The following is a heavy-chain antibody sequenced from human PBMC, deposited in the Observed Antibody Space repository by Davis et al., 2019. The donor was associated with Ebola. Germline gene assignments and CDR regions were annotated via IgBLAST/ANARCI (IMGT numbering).Heavy chain of an antibody. CDR2: IYPGDSDT. CDR3: ARAPYYYDVSGFYVDY. V-gene: IGHV5-51*01. CDR1: GYSFTSYW. J-gene: IGHJ4*02. Sequence: GESLKISCKGSGYSFTSYWIGWVRQLPGKGLVSIGIIYPGDSDTRYSPSFLGQVIFSADKSMSTAYLQWSSLKVSDTATYYCARAPYYYDVSGFYVDYWGQGTLVTVSS. D-gene: IGHD3-22*01.